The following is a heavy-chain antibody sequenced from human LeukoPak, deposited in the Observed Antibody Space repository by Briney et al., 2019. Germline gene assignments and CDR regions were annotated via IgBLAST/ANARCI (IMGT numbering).Heavy chain of an antibody. V-gene: IGHV4-59*01. J-gene: IGHJ5*02. Sequence: MPSETLSLTCTVSGGSISSYYWSWIRQPPGKGLEWIGYIYYSGSTNYNPSLKSRVTISVDTSKNQFSLKLSSVTAADTAVYYCACQAWSGYYSNWFDPWGQGTLVTVSS. CDR2: IYYSGST. CDR3: ACQAWSGYYSNWFDP. CDR1: GGSISSYY. D-gene: IGHD3-3*01.